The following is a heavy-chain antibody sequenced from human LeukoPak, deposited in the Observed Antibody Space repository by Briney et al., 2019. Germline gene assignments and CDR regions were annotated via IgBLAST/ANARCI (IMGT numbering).Heavy chain of an antibody. V-gene: IGHV4-34*01. CDR1: GGSFSGYY. CDR2: INHSGST. Sequence: PSETLSLTCAVYGGSFSGYYWSWIRQPPGKGLEWIGEINHSGSTNYNPSLKSRVTISVDTSKNQFSLKLSSVTAADTAVYYCARANPGDLGTADAFDIWGQGTMVTVSS. CDR3: ARANPGDLGTADAFDI. J-gene: IGHJ3*02. D-gene: IGHD4-17*01.